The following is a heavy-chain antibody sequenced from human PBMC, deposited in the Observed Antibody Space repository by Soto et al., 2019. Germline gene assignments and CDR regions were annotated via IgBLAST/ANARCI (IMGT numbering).Heavy chain of an antibody. CDR1: GGTFSSYA. CDR3: ARDGDDYNNEGTNWFDP. V-gene: IGHV1-69*01. Sequence: QVQLVQSGAEVKKPGSSVKVSCKSSGGTFSSYAISWVRQAPGQGLEWMGGIIPICGTANYEQKFQGRVTITADESTSTAYMELSSLRSEDTAVYYCARDGDDYNNEGTNWFDPWGQGTLVTVSS. J-gene: IGHJ5*02. CDR2: IIPICGTA. D-gene: IGHD4-4*01.